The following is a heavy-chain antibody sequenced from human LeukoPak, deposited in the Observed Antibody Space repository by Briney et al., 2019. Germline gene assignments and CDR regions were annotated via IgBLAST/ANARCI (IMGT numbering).Heavy chain of an antibody. CDR2: IGTSGDT. CDR1: GFTFSSYD. CDR3: ARASSGWYNDAFDI. D-gene: IGHD6-19*01. Sequence: GGSLRLSCAASGFTFSSYDMHWVRQATGKVLEWVSAIGTSGDTYYPGSGKGRFTISRENAKNSLYLQMNRLRGGDMAVYYCARASSGWYNDAFDIWGQGTMVTVSS. V-gene: IGHV3-13*01. J-gene: IGHJ3*02.